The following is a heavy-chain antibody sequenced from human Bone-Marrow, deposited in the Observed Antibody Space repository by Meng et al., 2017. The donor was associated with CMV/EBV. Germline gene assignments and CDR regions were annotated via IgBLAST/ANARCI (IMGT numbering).Heavy chain of an antibody. CDR2: IIPILGIA. D-gene: IGHD2-2*01. V-gene: IGHV1-69*04. CDR3: ARDFGYCSSTSCYPRNWFDP. Sequence: SVKVSCKASGGTFSSYTISWVRQAPGQGLEWMGRIIPILGIANYAQKFQGRVTITADKSTSTAYMELSSLRSEDTAVYYCARDFGYCSSTSCYPRNWFDPWGQGTLVTVSS. J-gene: IGHJ5*02. CDR1: GGTFSSYT.